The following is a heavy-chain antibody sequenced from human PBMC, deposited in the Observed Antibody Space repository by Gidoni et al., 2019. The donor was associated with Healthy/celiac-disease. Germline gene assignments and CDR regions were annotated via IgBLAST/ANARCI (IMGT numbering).Heavy chain of an antibody. CDR1: GFTFSSYA. CDR2: ISGSGGST. CDR3: ARPPPPLYGSGSTIDY. J-gene: IGHJ4*02. Sequence: EVQLLEAGGGLVQPGGSLRLSCAASGFTFSSYAMRWVRQAPGKGPEWVSAISGSGGSTYYADSVKGRFTISRDNSKHPLYLQMNSLRAADTAVYYWARPPPPLYGSGSTIDYWGQGTLVTVSS. V-gene: IGHV3-23*01. D-gene: IGHD3-10*01.